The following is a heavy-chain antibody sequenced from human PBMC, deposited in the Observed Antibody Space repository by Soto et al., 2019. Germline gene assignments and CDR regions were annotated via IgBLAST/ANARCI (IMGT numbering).Heavy chain of an antibody. V-gene: IGHV4-30-4*01. CDR2: IYYSGST. J-gene: IGHJ4*02. CDR3: ARQGFPGLAAAAPFDY. Sequence: SETLSFTCTVSGGSISSGDYYWSWIRQPPGKGLEWIGYIYYSGSTYYNPSLKSRVTISLDTSKNQFSLKLSSVTAAGTAVYYCARQGFPGLAAAAPFDYWGQGTLVSVSS. D-gene: IGHD6-13*01. CDR1: GGSISSGDYY.